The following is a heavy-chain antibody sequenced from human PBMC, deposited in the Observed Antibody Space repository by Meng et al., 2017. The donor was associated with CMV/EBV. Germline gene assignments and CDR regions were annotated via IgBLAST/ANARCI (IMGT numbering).Heavy chain of an antibody. J-gene: IGHJ4*02. CDR1: GYTFTSYY. Sequence: ASVKVSCKASGYTFTSYYMHWVRQAPGQGLEWMGIINPSGGSTSYAQKFQGRVTMTRDTSTSTVYMELSSLRSEDTAVYYCARDPTRNSSSWYGLNYWGQGTLVTV. CDR3: ARDPTRNSSSWYGLNY. V-gene: IGHV1-46*01. D-gene: IGHD6-13*01. CDR2: INPSGGST.